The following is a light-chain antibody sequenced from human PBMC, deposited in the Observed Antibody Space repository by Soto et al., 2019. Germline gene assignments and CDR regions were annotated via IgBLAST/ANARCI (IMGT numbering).Light chain of an antibody. CDR1: QNVNTN. V-gene: IGKV3-15*01. J-gene: IGKJ1*01. CDR2: GAS. CDR3: KQYTNRPPWT. Sequence: EIVMTQSPATLSVSPGERATLSCRASQNVNTNLAWYQQKLGQAPRLLIFGASTRATGVPARFSGSGSGTEFTLTISSLQSDDFAVYYCKQYTNRPPWTVGQGTKVDMK.